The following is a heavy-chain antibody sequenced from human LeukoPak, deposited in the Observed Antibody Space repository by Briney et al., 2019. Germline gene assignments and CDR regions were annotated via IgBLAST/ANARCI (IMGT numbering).Heavy chain of an antibody. Sequence: GGSLRLSCAATGFTFNTFAMHWVRQAPGKGLGWLGLISYDGDKQIYPASVKGRFSFSGDNSNNTLYLQMNNLRPEDTALYYCARESHEGATRAYNWFDPWGQGTLVSVSS. J-gene: IGHJ5*02. D-gene: IGHD1-26*01. CDR2: ISYDGDKQ. CDR3: ARESHEGATRAYNWFDP. V-gene: IGHV3-30-3*01. CDR1: GFTFNTFA.